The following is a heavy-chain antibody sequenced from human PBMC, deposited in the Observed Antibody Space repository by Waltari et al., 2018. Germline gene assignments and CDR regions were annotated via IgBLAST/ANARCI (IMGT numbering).Heavy chain of an antibody. CDR2: IIPIFGTA. D-gene: IGHD4-4*01. J-gene: IGHJ4*02. CDR3: ARSLGTNSNYVYLNY. V-gene: IGHV1-69*05. CDR1: GGTFSSYA. Sequence: QVQLVQSGAEVKKPGSSVKVSCKASGGTFSSYAISWVRQAPGQGLEWMGGIIPIFGTANYAQKFQGRVTITTDESMSTAYMELSSLRSEDTAVYYCARSLGTNSNYVYLNYWGQGTLVTVSS.